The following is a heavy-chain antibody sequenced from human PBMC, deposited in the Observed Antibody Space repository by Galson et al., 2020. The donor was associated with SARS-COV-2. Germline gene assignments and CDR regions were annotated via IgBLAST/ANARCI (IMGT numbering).Heavy chain of an antibody. CDR1: GFTFSSTA. V-gene: IGHV3-23*01. J-gene: IGHJ4*02. Sequence: AESLSLSCAVSGFTFSSTALNWIRQAPGKGLEWVSGISASGDFTNYADSVRGRFTISRDNSKSTLYLQMSSLGAEATALYYCAKVGVGKHQEGSGSYAYWGQGTLVTVSS. CDR3: AKVGVGKHQEGSGSYAY. CDR2: ISASGDFT. D-gene: IGHD3-10*01.